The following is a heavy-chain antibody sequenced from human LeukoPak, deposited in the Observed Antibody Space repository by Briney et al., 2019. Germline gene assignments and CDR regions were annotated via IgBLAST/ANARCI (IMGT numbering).Heavy chain of an antibody. CDR3: ARAPVGATRYFDY. CDR1: GGSISSGDYY. J-gene: IGHJ4*02. CDR2: IYYSGST. D-gene: IGHD1-26*01. V-gene: IGHV4-30-4*08. Sequence: SGTLSLTCTVSGGSISSGDYYWSWIRQPPGKGLEWIGYIYYSGSTYYNPSLKSRVTISVDTSKNQFSLKLSSVTAADTAVYYCARAPVGATRYFDYWGQGTLVTVSS.